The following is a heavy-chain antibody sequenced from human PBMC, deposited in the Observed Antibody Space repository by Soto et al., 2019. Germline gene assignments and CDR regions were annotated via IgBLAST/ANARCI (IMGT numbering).Heavy chain of an antibody. CDR1: GGSISSSSYY. CDR2: IYYSGST. J-gene: IGHJ3*02. CDR3: ARDWLGAYDAFDI. V-gene: IGHV4-39*07. Sequence: SETLSLTCTVSGGSISSSSYYWGWIRQPPGKGLEWIGSIYYSGSTYYNPSLKSRVTISVDTSKNQFSLKLSSVTAADTAVYYCARDWLGAYDAFDIWGQGTMVTVSS. D-gene: IGHD6-19*01.